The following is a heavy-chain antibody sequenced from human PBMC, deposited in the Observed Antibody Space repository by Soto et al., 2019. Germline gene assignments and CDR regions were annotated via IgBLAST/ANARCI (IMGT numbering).Heavy chain of an antibody. J-gene: IGHJ4*02. D-gene: IGHD6-13*01. CDR2: INPSGGST. Sequence: ASVKVSCKASGYTFSNYYMHWVRPAPGQGLEWMGIINPSGGSTSYAQKFQGRVTMTRDTSTSTVYMELSSLRSEDTAVYYCAILSRTAAGPFDYWGQGTLVTVS. V-gene: IGHV1-46*03. CDR3: AILSRTAAGPFDY. CDR1: GYTFSNYY.